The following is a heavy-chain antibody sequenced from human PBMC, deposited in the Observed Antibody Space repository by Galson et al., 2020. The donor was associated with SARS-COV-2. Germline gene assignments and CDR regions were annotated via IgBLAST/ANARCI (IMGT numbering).Heavy chain of an antibody. CDR1: GGSISDGGFS. J-gene: IGHJ4*02. CDR3: ARGHWFGDLLAPPAY. CDR2: IYHTGST. D-gene: IGHD3-10*01. V-gene: IGHV4-30-2*01. Sequence: ETSETLSLTCAVSGGSISDGGFSWSWIRQPPGKGLEWIGNIYHTGSTYNNPSLKTRVTMSIDTSNNQFSLKLTSVTAAATAGYYCARGHWFGDLLAPPAYWGQGTLVTVSS.